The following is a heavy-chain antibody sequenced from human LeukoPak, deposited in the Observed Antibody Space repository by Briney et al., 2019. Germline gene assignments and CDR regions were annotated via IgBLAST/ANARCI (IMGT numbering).Heavy chain of an antibody. Sequence: PSETLSLTCTVSGGSISSYHWSWIRQPPGKGLECIGYIYYSGSTHYNPSLKSRVTISVDTSKNQFSLKLSSVTAADTAVYYCARHRQVTMVRGVISYYYYMDVWGKGTTVTISS. CDR2: IYYSGST. CDR1: GGSISSYH. V-gene: IGHV4-59*08. CDR3: ARHRQVTMVRGVISYYYYMDV. D-gene: IGHD3-10*01. J-gene: IGHJ6*03.